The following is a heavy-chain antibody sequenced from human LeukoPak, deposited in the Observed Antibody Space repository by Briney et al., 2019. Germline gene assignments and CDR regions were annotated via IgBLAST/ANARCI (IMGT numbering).Heavy chain of an antibody. Sequence: ASVKVSCKASGYTFTSYDINWVRQATGQGLGWMGWMNPNSGNTGYAQKFQGRVTMTRNTSISTAYMELSSLRSEDTAVYYCARVTDYGGNSDYWGQGTLVTVSS. V-gene: IGHV1-8*01. CDR2: MNPNSGNT. CDR1: GYTFTSYD. J-gene: IGHJ4*02. CDR3: ARVTDYGGNSDY. D-gene: IGHD4-23*01.